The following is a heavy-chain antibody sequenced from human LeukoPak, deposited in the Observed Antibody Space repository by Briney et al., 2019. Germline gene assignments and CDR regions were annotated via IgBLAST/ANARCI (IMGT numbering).Heavy chain of an antibody. J-gene: IGHJ4*02. V-gene: IGHV4-39*07. Sequence: SETLSLTCTVSGGSISSSSYYWGWIRQPPGKGLEWIGSIYYSGSTYYNPSLKSRVTISVDTSKNQFSLKLSSVTAADTAVYYCAREDIAAAGIPGYWGQGTLVTVSS. D-gene: IGHD6-13*01. CDR2: IYYSGST. CDR1: GGSISSSSYY. CDR3: AREDIAAAGIPGY.